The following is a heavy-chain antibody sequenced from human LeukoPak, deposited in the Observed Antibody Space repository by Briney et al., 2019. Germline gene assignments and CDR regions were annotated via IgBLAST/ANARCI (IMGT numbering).Heavy chain of an antibody. CDR1: GLTFSSYS. CDR3: ARDPSWYGDYFDY. J-gene: IGHJ4*02. V-gene: IGHV3-48*04. D-gene: IGHD3-10*01. Sequence: GGSLRLSCTASGLTFSSYSMNWVRQAPGKGLEWVSYISSSSTIYYADSVKGRFTISRDNAKNSLYLQMNSLRAEDTAVYYCARDPSWYGDYFDYWGQGTLVTVSS. CDR2: ISSSSTI.